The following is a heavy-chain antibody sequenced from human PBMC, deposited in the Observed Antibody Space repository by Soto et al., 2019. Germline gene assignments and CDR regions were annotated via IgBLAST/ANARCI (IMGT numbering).Heavy chain of an antibody. CDR1: GYSFTSYW. J-gene: IGHJ3*02. CDR2: IYPGDSDT. Sequence: PGESLTISCKGSGYSFTSYWIGWVLQTPGKGLEWMGIIYPGDSDTRYSPSFQGQVTISADKSISTAYLQWSSLKASDTAMYYCARLQGVVVIRPHAFDIWGQGTMVTVSS. V-gene: IGHV5-51*01. D-gene: IGHD3-22*01. CDR3: ARLQGVVVIRPHAFDI.